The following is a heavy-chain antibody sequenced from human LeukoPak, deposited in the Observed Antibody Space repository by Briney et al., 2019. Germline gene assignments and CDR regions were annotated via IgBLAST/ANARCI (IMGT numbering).Heavy chain of an antibody. Sequence: SETLSLTCTVTGGSMTEKCWNWIRQAPGKGPEWLGSVYYTGSTRVTPSLKSRLTMSMDTAQNQFSLTLTSVTPADTAVYFCAGTVMSGYSYPFGFWGQGTQVTVSS. V-gene: IGHV4-59*01. CDR2: VYYTGST. CDR1: GGSMTEKC. J-gene: IGHJ4*02. D-gene: IGHD5-18*01. CDR3: AGTVMSGYSYPFGF.